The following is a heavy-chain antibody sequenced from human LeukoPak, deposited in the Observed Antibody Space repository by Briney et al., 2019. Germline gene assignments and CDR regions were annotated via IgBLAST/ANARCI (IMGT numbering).Heavy chain of an antibody. V-gene: IGHV3-23*01. CDR1: GFTFVNFV. Sequence: PGGSLRLSCEGSGFTFVNFVMSWVRQVPGKGLEWVSSISGGGTTTFYANSVRGRFTISRDNSKNTVFLQMNSLRVEDSAVYYCAKGTYDSSDIDYWGQGTLVTVSS. J-gene: IGHJ4*02. D-gene: IGHD3-22*01. CDR3: AKGTYDSSDIDY. CDR2: ISGGGTTT.